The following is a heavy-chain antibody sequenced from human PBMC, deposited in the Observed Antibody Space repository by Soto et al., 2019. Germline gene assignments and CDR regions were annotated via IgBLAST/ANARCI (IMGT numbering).Heavy chain of an antibody. J-gene: IGHJ4*02. CDR3: AMGQSWKLVDY. CDR2: IYYSGST. D-gene: IGHD6-6*01. Sequence: SETLSLTCTVSGGSISSSSYYWGWIRQPPGKGLEWIGSIYYSGSTYYNPSLKSRVTISVDTSKNQFSLKLSSVTAADTAVYYCAMGQSWKLVDYWGQGTLVTVSS. V-gene: IGHV4-39*07. CDR1: GGSISSSSYY.